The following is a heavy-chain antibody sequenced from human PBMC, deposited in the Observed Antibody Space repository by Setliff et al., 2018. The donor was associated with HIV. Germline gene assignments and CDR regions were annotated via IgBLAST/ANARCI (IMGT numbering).Heavy chain of an antibody. CDR1: GGTFNNYV. CDR3: VRLTADRTNYYYYMDV. CDR2: IIPILDTT. V-gene: IGHV1-69*04. Sequence: SVKVSCKAAGGTFNNYVFSWVRKAPGRGLEWIGTIIPILDTTNFAQKFRGRGTMTTDISTNTAYMEVRSLSFDDTAVYYCVRLTADRTNYYYYMDVWGKGTTVTVSS. D-gene: IGHD2-8*01. J-gene: IGHJ6*03.